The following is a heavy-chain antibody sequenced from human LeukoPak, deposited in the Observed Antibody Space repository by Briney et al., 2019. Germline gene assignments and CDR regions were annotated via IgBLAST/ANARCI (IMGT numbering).Heavy chain of an antibody. Sequence: ASVKVSCKASGYTFTSYDINWVRQATGQGLEWMGWMNPNSGNTGYAQKFQGRVTMTRNTSISTAYVELSSLRSEDTAVYYCARDLVYCSSTSCYSVMAFDIWGQGTMVTVSS. D-gene: IGHD2-2*01. CDR1: GYTFTSYD. V-gene: IGHV1-8*01. CDR3: ARDLVYCSSTSCYSVMAFDI. CDR2: MNPNSGNT. J-gene: IGHJ3*02.